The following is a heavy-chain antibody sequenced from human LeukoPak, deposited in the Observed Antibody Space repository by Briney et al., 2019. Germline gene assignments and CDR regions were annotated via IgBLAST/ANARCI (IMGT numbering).Heavy chain of an antibody. CDR2: ISGEGIT. Sequence: GGSLRLSCAASGFTFSSYAMSGVRQAPGKGLEGFASISGEGITYYPDSVKARFTIPRDNPKNTLYLQMNSLRVEDTAVYYCAKDLRDTSRLGGFDYWGQGTLVTVSS. J-gene: IGHJ4*02. V-gene: IGHV3-23*01. D-gene: IGHD5/OR15-5a*01. CDR1: GFTFSSYA. CDR3: AKDLRDTSRLGGFDY.